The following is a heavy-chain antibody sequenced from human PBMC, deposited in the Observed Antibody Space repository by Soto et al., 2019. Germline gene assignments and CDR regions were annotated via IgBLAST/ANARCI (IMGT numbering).Heavy chain of an antibody. CDR1: GGSVSSGSYY. J-gene: IGHJ4*02. CDR2: IYYSGST. CDR3: ARDSPETGYYVFDY. D-gene: IGHD3-9*01. V-gene: IGHV4-61*01. Sequence: XETVSLTCTVSGGSVSSGSYYWSWMGQPPGKGLEWIGYIYYSGSTNYNPSLKSRVTISVDTSKNQFSLKLSSVTAADTAVYYCARDSPETGYYVFDYWGQGTLVTVSS.